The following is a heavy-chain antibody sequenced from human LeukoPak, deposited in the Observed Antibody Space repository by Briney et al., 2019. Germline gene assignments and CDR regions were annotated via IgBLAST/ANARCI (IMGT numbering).Heavy chain of an antibody. CDR3: ARGSGSYQIFDY. CDR2: IGYDETNI. Sequence: RGSLRLSCAASGFTFSAYYMTWIRQTPGKGLALEWISYIGYDETNIWYADSVKGRFTISRDNGKNSVYLHMNSLRAEDTAVYYCARGSGSYQIFDYWGQGTLVTVSS. V-gene: IGHV3-11*04. CDR1: GFTFSAYY. D-gene: IGHD1-26*01. J-gene: IGHJ4*02.